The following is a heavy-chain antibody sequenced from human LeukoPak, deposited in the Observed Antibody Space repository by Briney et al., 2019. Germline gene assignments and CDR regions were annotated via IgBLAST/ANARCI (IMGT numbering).Heavy chain of an antibody. CDR2: ISYDGSNK. Sequence: GGSLRLSCAASGFTFSSYAMHWVRQAPGKGLEWVAVISYDGSNKYYADSVKGRFTISRDNSKNTLYLQMNSLRAEDTAVYYCARGGSGSYYPYWGQGTLVTVSS. CDR3: ARGGSGSYYPY. J-gene: IGHJ4*02. V-gene: IGHV3-30-3*01. CDR1: GFTFSSYA. D-gene: IGHD3-10*01.